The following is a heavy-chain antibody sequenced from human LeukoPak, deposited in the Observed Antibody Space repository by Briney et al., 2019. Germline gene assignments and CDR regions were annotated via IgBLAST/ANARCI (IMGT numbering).Heavy chain of an antibody. CDR3: ARGAAAEFDP. J-gene: IGHJ5*02. V-gene: IGHV3-21*01. D-gene: IGHD6-13*01. CDR1: GFTFSSYS. CDR2: ISSSSSYI. Sequence: PGGSLRLSCAASGFTFSSYSMNWVRQAAGKVLEWVSSISSSSSYIYYADSVKGRFTISRDNAKNSLYLQMNSLRAEDTAVYYCARGAAAEFDPWGQGTLVTVSS.